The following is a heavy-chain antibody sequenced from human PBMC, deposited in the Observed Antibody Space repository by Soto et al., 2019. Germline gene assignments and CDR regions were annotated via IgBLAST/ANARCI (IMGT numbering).Heavy chain of an antibody. Sequence: EVQVSESGGGLVQPGGSLRLSCATSGFTFSHYPMNWVRQAPGKGLEWVSGISAGGDRTYYADSVKGRFTIFRDNSKXXXXXXMNSLRVEDTAVYYCARRVWGQGTLV. J-gene: IGHJ4*02. V-gene: IGHV3-23*01. CDR1: GFTFSHYP. CDR2: ISAGGDRT. CDR3: ARRV.